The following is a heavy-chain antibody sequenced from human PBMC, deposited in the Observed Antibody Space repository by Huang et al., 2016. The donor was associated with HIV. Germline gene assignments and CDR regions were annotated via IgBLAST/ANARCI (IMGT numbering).Heavy chain of an antibody. CDR3: ARLIGSPSFYYGLDV. Sequence: EVQLVQSGAEVKKPGESLKISCKGSGYRFRSNWIGWVRQMPGKGLDWRWIIYPGDSDTRYSRSFQGQVTVSADKSINTAYLQGSSLKASDTAMYYCARLIGSPSFYYGLDVWGQGTTVTVSS. CDR2: IYPGDSDT. V-gene: IGHV5-51*01. J-gene: IGHJ6*02. CDR1: GYRFRSNW. D-gene: IGHD3-10*01.